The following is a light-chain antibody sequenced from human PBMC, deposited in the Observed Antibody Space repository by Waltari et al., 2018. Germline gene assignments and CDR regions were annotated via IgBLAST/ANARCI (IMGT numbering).Light chain of an antibody. V-gene: IGKV3-15*01. CDR1: HSVSSN. Sequence: EKVMTKSPATLSVSPGERATLSCRASHSVSSNFAWYQQKPGQAPRLLIYGASTRATGISARFSGSGSGTEFTLTISSLQSEDFAVYYCQQYNNWPLTFGGGTTVEIK. CDR3: QQYNNWPLT. CDR2: GAS. J-gene: IGKJ4*01.